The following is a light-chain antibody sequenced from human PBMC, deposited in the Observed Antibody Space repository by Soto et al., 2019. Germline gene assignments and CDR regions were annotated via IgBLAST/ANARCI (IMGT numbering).Light chain of an antibody. J-gene: IGKJ1*01. Sequence: EIVLTQSPDTLSLSPGEGATLSCRAGQSVSSDSLAWYQRKPGQAPGLLIYGTSTRATGIPDRFSGSGSGTDFTLTISRLVPEEFAVYYCQQYVTSPEWTFGQGTKVEIK. CDR3: QQYVTSPEWT. CDR2: GTS. V-gene: IGKV3-20*01. CDR1: QSVSSDS.